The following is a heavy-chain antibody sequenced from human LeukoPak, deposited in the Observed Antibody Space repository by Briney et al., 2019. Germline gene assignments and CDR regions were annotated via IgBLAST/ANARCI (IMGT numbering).Heavy chain of an antibody. D-gene: IGHD3-22*01. CDR1: AASIRRNY. V-gene: IGHV4-59*08. J-gene: IGHJ4*02. CDR3: ARQLSYYYDSSGYYGYYFDY. CDR2: IFYTGST. Sequence: PSETLSLTCTVSAASIRRNYWTWIRQPPGNGLEWLGYIFYTGSTNHNPSLKSRVTISLDTSKNQFSLRLSSETAADTAVYYCARQLSYYYDSSGYYGYYFDYWGQGTLVTVSS.